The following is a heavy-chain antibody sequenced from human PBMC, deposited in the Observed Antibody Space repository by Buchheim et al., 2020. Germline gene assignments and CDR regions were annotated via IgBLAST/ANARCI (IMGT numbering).Heavy chain of an antibody. CDR1: GFTFSSYW. Sequence: EVQLVESGGGFVQPGGSLRLSCAASGFTFSSYWMSWVRQAPGQGLEWVANIKQDGSEKYYVDSVKGRFTISRDKPQDSRYLPMNSLRAEDTAVYYCASWDYSNYGGAFDYWGQGTL. D-gene: IGHD4-11*01. CDR3: ASWDYSNYGGAFDY. CDR2: IKQDGSEK. V-gene: IGHV3-7*01. J-gene: IGHJ4*02.